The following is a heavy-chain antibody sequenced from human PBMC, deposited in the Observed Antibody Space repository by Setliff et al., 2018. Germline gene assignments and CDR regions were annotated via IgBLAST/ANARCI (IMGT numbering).Heavy chain of an antibody. CDR1: GFTFSSYS. CDR2: ISSSSSTI. Sequence: GGSLRLSCAASGFTFSSYSMNWVRQAPGKGLEWVSYISSSSSTIYYADSVKGRFTISRDNAENSLYLQMNSLRAEDTAVYYCARDSKDYYGSGSYYNPNAFDIWGQGTMVTVSS. J-gene: IGHJ3*02. CDR3: ARDSKDYYGSGSYYNPNAFDI. D-gene: IGHD3-10*01. V-gene: IGHV3-48*04.